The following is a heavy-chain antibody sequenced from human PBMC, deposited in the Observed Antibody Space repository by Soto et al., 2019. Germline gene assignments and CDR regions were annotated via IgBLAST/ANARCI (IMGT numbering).Heavy chain of an antibody. D-gene: IGHD5-12*01. CDR3: AKSPRGEMATD. V-gene: IGHV1-18*01. CDR2: INTYNGMT. Sequence: QVKLVQSGGEVKKPGASVTVSCKASGYTFINYHITWVRQAPGQGLEWMAWINTYNGMTDYAQRFQGRVTMTRDTSTSTAYRELRNRGSDDTAVYFCAKSPRGEMATDWGQGTLVTVSS. CDR1: GYTFINYH. J-gene: IGHJ4*02.